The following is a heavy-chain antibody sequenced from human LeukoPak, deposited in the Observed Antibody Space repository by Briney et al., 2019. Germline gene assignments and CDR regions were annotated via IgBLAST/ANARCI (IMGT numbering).Heavy chain of an antibody. CDR2: INGGGNTT. D-gene: IGHD6-19*01. V-gene: IGHV3-23*01. Sequence: GGSLRLSCAAPGFAFSSFAMGWVRQSPGQGLEWLSTINGGGNTTFYADSVKGRFTISRDNSKNTLYLHMDSLRPDDTAIYYCTKELHVAVAVADYYYFYMDVWGRGTAVTVSS. J-gene: IGHJ6*03. CDR3: TKELHVAVAVADYYYFYMDV. CDR1: GFAFSSFA.